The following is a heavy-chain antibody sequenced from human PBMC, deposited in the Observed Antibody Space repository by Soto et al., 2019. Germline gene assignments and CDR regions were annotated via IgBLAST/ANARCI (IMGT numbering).Heavy chain of an antibody. CDR3: TTAIPTPYRGVIAVQSDY. CDR2: IKSKTDGGTT. CDR1: GFTFSNAW. Sequence: GGSLRLSCAASGFTFSNAWMNWVRQAPGKGLEWVGRIKSKTDGGTTDYAAPVKGRFTISRDDSKNTLYLQMNSLKTEDTAVYYCTTAIPTPYRGVIAVQSDYWGQGTLVTVSS. J-gene: IGHJ4*02. D-gene: IGHD3-10*01. V-gene: IGHV3-15*07.